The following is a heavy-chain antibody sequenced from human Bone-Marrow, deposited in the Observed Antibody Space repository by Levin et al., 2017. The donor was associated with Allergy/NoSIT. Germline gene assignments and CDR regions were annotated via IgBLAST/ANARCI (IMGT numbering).Heavy chain of an antibody. CDR1: GFTFKDYA. CDR2: ISASGRDT. D-gene: IGHD3-22*01. J-gene: IGHJ4*02. Sequence: SCVARGFTFKDYAMNWVRQAPGKGLEWVSSISASGRDTFYADSVKGRFTVSRDSSKSTLFLQMISLRAEDTAIYFCAKKAKATSFTRGYFDSWGQGTLVTVSS. V-gene: IGHV3-23*01. CDR3: AKKAKATSFTRGYFDS.